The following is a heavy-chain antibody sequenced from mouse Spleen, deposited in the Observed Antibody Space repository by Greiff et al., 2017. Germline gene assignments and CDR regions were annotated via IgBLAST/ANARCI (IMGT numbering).Heavy chain of an antibody. Sequence: EVKLMESGAELVRPGASVKLSCTASGFNIKDDYMHWVKQRPEQGLEWIGWIDPENGDTEYASKFQGKATITADTSSNTAYLQLSSLTSEDTAVYYCTANWADYWGQGTTLTVSS. J-gene: IGHJ2*01. CDR2: IDPENGDT. V-gene: IGHV14-4*01. CDR1: GFNIKDDY. CDR3: TANWADY. D-gene: IGHD4-1*01.